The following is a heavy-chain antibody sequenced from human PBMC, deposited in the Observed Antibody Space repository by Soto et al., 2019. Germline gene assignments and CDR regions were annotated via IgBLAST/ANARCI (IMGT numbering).Heavy chain of an antibody. D-gene: IGHD4-17*01. Sequence: QVQLVQSGAEVKNPGSSVKVSCTASGSPFTAYAITWLRQAPGQGLEWVGGIIPLFDSPNYAQRYQGRVTITADKSTSTSYMELTGLISDDTAVYYCALSYGSDPYGAYWGQGTLVTVSS. V-gene: IGHV1-69*06. CDR1: GSPFTAYA. CDR3: ALSYGSDPYGAY. J-gene: IGHJ4*02. CDR2: IIPLFDSP.